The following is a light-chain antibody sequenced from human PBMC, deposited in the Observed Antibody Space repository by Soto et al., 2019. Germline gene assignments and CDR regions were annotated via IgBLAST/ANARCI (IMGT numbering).Light chain of an antibody. CDR2: GAS. J-gene: IGKJ1*01. Sequence: EIVLTQSPGTLSLSPGERATLSCRASQTVSSSYLAWYQQKLGQAPRLLIYGASNRATGIPDRFSGSGSGTDFTLTISRLEPEDIAVYYCQQYGSSPRTFGQGTKV. CDR3: QQYGSSPRT. V-gene: IGKV3-20*01. CDR1: QTVSSSY.